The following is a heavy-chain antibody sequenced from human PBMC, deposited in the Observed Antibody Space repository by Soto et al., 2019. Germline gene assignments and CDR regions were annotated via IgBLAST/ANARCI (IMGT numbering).Heavy chain of an antibody. CDR2: ISAYNGNT. V-gene: IGHV1-18*01. D-gene: IGHD3-3*01. J-gene: IGHJ4*02. Sequence: QVQLVQSGAEVKQPGASVKVSCKASGYTVTSYGISWVRQAPGQGLEWMGWISAYNGNTNYAQKLQGRVTMTTDTSTSTAYMAMWSMRSDDTALYYCARDFWSGLGDYWGQGTLVTVSS. CDR1: GYTVTSYG. CDR3: ARDFWSGLGDY.